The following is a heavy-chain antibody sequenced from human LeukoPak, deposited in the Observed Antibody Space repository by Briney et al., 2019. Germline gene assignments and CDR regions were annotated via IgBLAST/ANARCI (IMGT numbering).Heavy chain of an antibody. CDR2: INNDGSSI. J-gene: IGHJ4*02. V-gene: IGHV3-74*01. CDR3: ARVDTDTSGYYFDY. CDR1: GFTFNYYA. Sequence: GGSLRLSCAASGFTFNYYAMSWVRQAPGKGLVWVSRINNDGSSISYADSVKGRFTISRDNAKNTLYLQMNSLSAEDTALYYCARVDTDTSGYYFDYWGQGTLVTVSS. D-gene: IGHD6-19*01.